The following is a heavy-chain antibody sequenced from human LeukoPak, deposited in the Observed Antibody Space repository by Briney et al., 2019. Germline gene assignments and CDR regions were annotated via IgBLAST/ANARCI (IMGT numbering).Heavy chain of an antibody. D-gene: IGHD3-3*01. Sequence: GRSLRLSCAASGFTFDGYAMHWVRQAPGKGLEWVSGISWNSGSIGYADSVKGRFTISRDNAKNSLYLQMNSLRAEDTALYYCAKDSPITIWGQGTLVTVSS. V-gene: IGHV3-9*01. CDR2: ISWNSGSI. CDR1: GFTFDGYA. CDR3: AKDSPITI. J-gene: IGHJ4*02.